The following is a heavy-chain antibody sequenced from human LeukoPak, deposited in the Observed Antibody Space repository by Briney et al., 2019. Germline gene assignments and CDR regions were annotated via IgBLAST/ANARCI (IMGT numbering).Heavy chain of an antibody. Sequence: SQTLSHTCTVSGGSISSGDYYWSWIRQPPGKGLEWIGYIYYSGSTYYNPSLKSRVTISVDTSKNQFSLKLSSVTAADTAVYYCARFQKQWLVDAFDIWGQGTMVTVSS. J-gene: IGHJ3*02. V-gene: IGHV4-30-4*08. CDR1: GGSISSGDYY. CDR3: ARFQKQWLVDAFDI. CDR2: IYYSGST. D-gene: IGHD6-19*01.